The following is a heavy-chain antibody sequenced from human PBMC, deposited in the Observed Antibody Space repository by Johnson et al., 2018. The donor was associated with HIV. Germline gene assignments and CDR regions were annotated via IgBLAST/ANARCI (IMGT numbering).Heavy chain of an antibody. CDR2: ISYDGSNK. V-gene: IGHV3-30-3*01. CDR1: GFTFSSYA. Sequence: QMLLVESGGGVVQPGRSLRLSCAASGFTFSSYAMHWVRQAPGKGLEWVAVISYDGSNKYYADSVKGRFTISRDNSKNTLYLQMNSRRADDTAIYYCALTESRFLEWLFRAFDIWGQGTMVTVSS. J-gene: IGHJ3*02. CDR3: ALTESRFLEWLFRAFDI. D-gene: IGHD3-3*01.